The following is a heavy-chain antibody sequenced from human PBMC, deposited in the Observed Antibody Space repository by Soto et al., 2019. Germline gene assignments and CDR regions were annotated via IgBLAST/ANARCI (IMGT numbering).Heavy chain of an antibody. D-gene: IGHD2-21*02. CDR2: IYHSGST. CDR1: GGSISSGGYS. V-gene: IGHV4-30-2*01. J-gene: IGHJ4*02. Sequence: LSLTCAVSGGSISSGGYSWSWIRQPPGKGLEWIGYIYHSGSTYYNPSLKSRVTISVDRSKNQFSLKLSSVTAADTAVYYCARGSLDCGGDCYLPYFDYWGQGTLVTVYS. CDR3: ARGSLDCGGDCYLPYFDY.